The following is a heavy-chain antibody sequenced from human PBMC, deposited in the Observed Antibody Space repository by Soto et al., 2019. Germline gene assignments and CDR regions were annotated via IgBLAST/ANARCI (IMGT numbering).Heavy chain of an antibody. V-gene: IGHV4-61*01. Sequence: PSETLSLTCTVSGGSVSSGSYYWSWIRQPPGKGLEWIGYIYYSGSTNYNPSLKSRVTISVDTSKNQFSLKLSSVTAADTAVYYCARVPLPRDGGYSYGEFDYWGQGTLVTVSS. CDR1: GGSVSSGSYY. J-gene: IGHJ4*02. CDR3: ARVPLPRDGGYSYGEFDY. D-gene: IGHD5-18*01. CDR2: IYYSGST.